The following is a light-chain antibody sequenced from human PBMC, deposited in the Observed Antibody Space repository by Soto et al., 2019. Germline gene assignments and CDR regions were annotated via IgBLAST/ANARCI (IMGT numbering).Light chain of an antibody. J-gene: IGKJ3*01. V-gene: IGKV1-9*01. CDR3: QQLNSFPIP. CDR1: QGISSF. CDR2: GAS. Sequence: IQLTQSPSSLSASVGDRVTITCRASQGISSFLAWYQQKPGKAPKLLIYGASTLQRGVPSRFSGSGSGTDFTLTIGSLQPEDFATYYCQQLNSFPIPCGPGTKVDIK.